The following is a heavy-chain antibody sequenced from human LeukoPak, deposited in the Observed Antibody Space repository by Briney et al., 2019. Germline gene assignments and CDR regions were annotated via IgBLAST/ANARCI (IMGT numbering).Heavy chain of an antibody. V-gene: IGHV3-7*04. CDR1: GFTFSSYW. J-gene: IGHJ4*02. CDR2: IKQDGSEK. CDR3: ARGITEAAYDY. Sequence: GGSLRLSCAASGFTFSSYWMSWVRQAPGKGLEWVANIKQDGSEKYYVDSVKGRFTISRDNAKNSLYLQMNSLRVEDTAVFYCARGITEAAYDYWGQGTPVTVSS. D-gene: IGHD6-19*01.